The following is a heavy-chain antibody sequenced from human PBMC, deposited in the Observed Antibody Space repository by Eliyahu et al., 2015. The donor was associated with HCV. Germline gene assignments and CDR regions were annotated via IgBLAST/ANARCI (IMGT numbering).Heavy chain of an antibody. CDR3: ARDGEVGATMD. CDR1: GGTFSSYA. Sequence: ASGGTFSSYAISWVRQAPGQGLEWMGRIIPILGIANYAQKFQGRVTITADKSTSTAYMELSSLRSEDTTVYYCARDGEVGATMDWGQGTLVTVSS. CDR2: IIPILGIA. V-gene: IGHV1-69*04. D-gene: IGHD1-26*01. J-gene: IGHJ4*02.